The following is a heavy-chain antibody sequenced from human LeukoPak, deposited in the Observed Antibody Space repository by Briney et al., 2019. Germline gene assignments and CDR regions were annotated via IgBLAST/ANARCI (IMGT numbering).Heavy chain of an antibody. V-gene: IGHV3-53*01. Sequence: GGSLRLSCVASGFTVSSNYMSWVRQAPGKGLEWVSVIYSGGSTYYVDSVKGRFTISRDNSKNTLYLQMNSLRAEDTAVYYCARTMVRGVKFALHDAFDIWGQGTRVTVSS. CDR2: IYSGGST. CDR3: ARTMVRGVKFALHDAFDI. CDR1: GFTVSSNY. J-gene: IGHJ3*02. D-gene: IGHD3-10*01.